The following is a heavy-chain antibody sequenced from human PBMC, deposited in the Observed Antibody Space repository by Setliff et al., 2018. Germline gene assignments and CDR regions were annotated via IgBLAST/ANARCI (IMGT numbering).Heavy chain of an antibody. CDR2: INHSGST. CDR3: ARMGCSGGSCYFFYGY. Sequence: LSLTCAVYGGSFSGYYWSWIRQPPGKGLEWIGEINHSGSTNYNPSLKNRVTISVDTSKNQFSLKLSSVTAADTAVYYCARMGCSGGSCYFFYGYWGQGTLVTVSS. J-gene: IGHJ4*02. CDR1: GGSFSGYY. D-gene: IGHD2-15*01. V-gene: IGHV4-34*01.